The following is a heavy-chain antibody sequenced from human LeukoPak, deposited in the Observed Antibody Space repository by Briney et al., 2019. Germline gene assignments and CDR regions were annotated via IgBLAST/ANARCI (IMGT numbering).Heavy chain of an antibody. J-gene: IGHJ4*02. V-gene: IGHV4-59*01. CDR3: ARGIDYSNYVDY. CDR2: IYYSGST. CDR1: GGSISSYY. D-gene: IGHD4-11*01. Sequence: PSETLSLTCTVSGGSISSYYWSWIRQPPGKGLEWIGYIYYSGSTNYNPSPKSRVTISVDTSKNQFSLKLSSVTAADTAVYYCARGIDYSNYVDYWGQGTLVTVSS.